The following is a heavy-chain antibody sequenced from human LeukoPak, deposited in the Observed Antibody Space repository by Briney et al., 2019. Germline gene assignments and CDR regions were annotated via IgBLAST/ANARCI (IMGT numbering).Heavy chain of an antibody. CDR2: MNPNSGNT. CDR1: EYTFTSYD. V-gene: IGHV1-8*01. J-gene: IGHJ4*02. Sequence: ASVEVSCKASEYTFTSYDINLVRQATGQGLEWMGWMNPNSGNTGYAQKFQGRVTMTRNSSITTAYMELSSLRSEDTAVYYCARRHGRCSDGSCYYPDYWGQGTLVTVSS. CDR3: ARRHGRCSDGSCYYPDY. D-gene: IGHD2-15*01.